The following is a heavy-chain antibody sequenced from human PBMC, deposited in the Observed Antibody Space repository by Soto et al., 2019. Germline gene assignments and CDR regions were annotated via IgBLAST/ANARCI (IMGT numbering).Heavy chain of an antibody. CDR1: GYSFTSYW. CDR3: ARHAYDFWSGHPNPRYYYGMDV. J-gene: IGHJ6*02. D-gene: IGHD3-3*01. V-gene: IGHV5-51*01. Sequence: ESLKISCKASGYSFTSYWIGWVRQMPGKGLEWMGIIYPGDSNTRYSPSLQGQVTISVDKSISTAYLQWSSLKATDTAMYYCARHAYDFWSGHPNPRYYYGMDVWGQGTTVTVSS. CDR2: IYPGDSNT.